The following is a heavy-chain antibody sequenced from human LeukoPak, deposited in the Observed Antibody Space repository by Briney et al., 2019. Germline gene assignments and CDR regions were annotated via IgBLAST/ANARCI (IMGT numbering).Heavy chain of an antibody. CDR2: IYHSGST. D-gene: IGHD4-17*01. Sequence: SETLSLTCTVSGYSISSGYYWGWLRPPPGKGLEWIGSIYHSGSTYYNPSLKSRVTISVDTSKNQFSLKLSSVTAADTAVYYCASSPLNYGDYVWGQGTLVTVSS. J-gene: IGHJ4*02. V-gene: IGHV4-38-2*02. CDR3: ASSPLNYGDYV. CDR1: GYSISSGYY.